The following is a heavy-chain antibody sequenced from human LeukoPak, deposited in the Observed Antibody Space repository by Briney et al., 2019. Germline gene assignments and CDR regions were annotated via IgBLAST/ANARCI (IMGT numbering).Heavy chain of an antibody. CDR1: GFDFSNYW. J-gene: IGHJ4*02. V-gene: IGHV3-7*03. D-gene: IGHD4-11*01. Sequence: GGSLRLSCAASGFDFSNYWMYWVRQAPGKGLEWVANIKQDGSEKYYVDSVRGRFTISRDNAKNSLSLQMNSLRAEDTAVYYCASNYGGWGQGTLVSVSS. CDR3: ASNYGG. CDR2: IKQDGSEK.